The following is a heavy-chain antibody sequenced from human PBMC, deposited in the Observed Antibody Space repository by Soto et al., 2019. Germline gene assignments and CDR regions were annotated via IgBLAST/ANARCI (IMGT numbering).Heavy chain of an antibody. D-gene: IGHD5-12*01. J-gene: IGHJ4*02. CDR3: AKTVWEGSGSAPSVTLEF. Sequence: EVQLLESGGDLVQPGGSLRLSCAASGFTFSDYTMTWVRQAPGKGLEWVSTISDTTFYAGSVKGRFTISKDNSRHLVYRQMNSLRAENTATYYGAKTVWEGSGSAPSVTLEFWGQGTLVIVSS. V-gene: IGHV3-23*01. CDR1: GFTFSDYT. CDR2: ISDTT.